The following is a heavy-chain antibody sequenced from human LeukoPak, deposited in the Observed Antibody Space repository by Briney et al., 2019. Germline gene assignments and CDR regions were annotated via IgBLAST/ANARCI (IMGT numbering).Heavy chain of an antibody. Sequence: PGGSLRLSCAASGFTVSSNYMSWVRQAPGKGLEWVSVIYSDGGTNYADSVKGRFSISRDNSKNTLYLQMNSLRAEDTAVYYCAKFGTRGERRFDYWGQGTLVTVSS. J-gene: IGHJ4*02. CDR1: GFTVSSNY. D-gene: IGHD1-7*01. CDR3: AKFGTRGERRFDY. V-gene: IGHV3-53*01. CDR2: IYSDGGT.